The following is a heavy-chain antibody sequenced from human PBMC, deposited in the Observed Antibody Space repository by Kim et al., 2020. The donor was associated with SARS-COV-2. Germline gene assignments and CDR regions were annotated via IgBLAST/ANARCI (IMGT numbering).Heavy chain of an antibody. CDR1: GYTFTNYW. J-gene: IGHJ4*02. D-gene: IGHD5-12*01. CDR2: IYPGDSDI. Sequence: GESLKISCKGSGYTFTNYWIAWVRQMPGKGLEWMGIIYPGDSDIRYNPAFQGQVTISADKYINTAYLYWNNLKASDTAMYYCARHEFHIVSTLGSGDYWGQGTLVTVSS. V-gene: IGHV5-51*01. CDR3: ARHEFHIVSTLGSGDY.